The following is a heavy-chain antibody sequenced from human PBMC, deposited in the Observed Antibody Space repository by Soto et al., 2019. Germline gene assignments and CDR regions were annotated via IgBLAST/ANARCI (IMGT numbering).Heavy chain of an antibody. CDR3: ARGGSNGWQVAFDI. CDR1: GGSFSTYY. Sequence: QLQQWGAGLLKPSETLSLTCVVSGGSFSTYYYNWIRQSPGKGLELIGEINHSGSNNYSPSLKSRVTMSLDTSQNQLSLKLTSVTAAHPAVYYCARGGSNGWQVAFDIWGQGTMVTVSS. CDR2: INHSGSN. D-gene: IGHD6-19*01. J-gene: IGHJ3*02. V-gene: IGHV4-34*01.